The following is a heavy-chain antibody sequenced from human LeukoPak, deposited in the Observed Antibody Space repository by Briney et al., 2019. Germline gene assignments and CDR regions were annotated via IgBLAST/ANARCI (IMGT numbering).Heavy chain of an antibody. Sequence: SETLSLTCTVSGGSISTYYWSWLRQPAGKGLEWIGRTYTSGTTKYNPSLKSRVTMSVDTSNNQFSLKVSSVTAADTAVYYCARDQGSYYGVDVWGQGTTVTVSS. V-gene: IGHV4-4*07. CDR2: TYTSGTT. CDR3: ARDQGSYYGVDV. J-gene: IGHJ6*02. CDR1: GGSISTYY.